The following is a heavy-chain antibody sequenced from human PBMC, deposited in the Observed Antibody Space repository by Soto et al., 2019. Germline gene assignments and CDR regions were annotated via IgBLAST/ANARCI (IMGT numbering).Heavy chain of an antibody. CDR2: IYYRGST. J-gene: IGHJ4*02. V-gene: IGHV4-59*08. CDR1: GGSISSYY. CDR3: ARRYGGNLDY. D-gene: IGHD1-26*01. Sequence: TSETLSLTCAVSGGSISSYYLTWIRQPPGKGLEWIGYIYYRGSTNYNPSLKSRVTISVDTSKNQFSLKLSSVTAADTAVYYCARRYGGNLDYWGQGTLVTVSS.